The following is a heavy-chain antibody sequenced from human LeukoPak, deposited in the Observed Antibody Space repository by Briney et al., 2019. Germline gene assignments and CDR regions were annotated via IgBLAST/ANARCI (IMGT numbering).Heavy chain of an antibody. CDR3: ARHGIVVVPAAISGNWFDP. V-gene: IGHV4-39*01. CDR1: GGSISSSSYY. CDR2: IYYSGST. D-gene: IGHD2-2*01. J-gene: IGHJ5*02. Sequence: PSETLSLTCTVSGGSISSSSYYWGWIRQPPGKGLEWIGSIYYSGSTYYNPSLKSRVTVSVDTSKNQFSLKLSSVTAADTAVYYCARHGIVVVPAAISGNWFDPWGQGTLVTVSS.